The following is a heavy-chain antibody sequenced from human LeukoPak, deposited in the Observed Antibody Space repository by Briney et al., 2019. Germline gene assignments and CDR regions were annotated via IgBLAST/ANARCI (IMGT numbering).Heavy chain of an antibody. D-gene: IGHD3-3*01. V-gene: IGHV3-23*01. J-gene: IGHJ5*02. Sequence: SGGSLRLSCAASGFTFSSYAMSWVRQAPGKGLEWVSAISGSGGSTYYADSVKGRFTISRDNSKNTLYLQMNSLRAEDTAVYYCAKDTPPHFYDFWSGYSSGFDPWGQGTLVTISS. CDR2: ISGSGGST. CDR1: GFTFSSYA. CDR3: AKDTPPHFYDFWSGYSSGFDP.